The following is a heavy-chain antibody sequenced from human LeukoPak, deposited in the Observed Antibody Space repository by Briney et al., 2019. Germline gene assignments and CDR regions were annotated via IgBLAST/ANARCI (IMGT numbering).Heavy chain of an antibody. CDR2: KYYSGSA. CDR3: ATAYCSGISCLDVFNM. CDR1: GVSVSDGRYY. J-gene: IGHJ3*02. D-gene: IGHD2-2*01. Sequence: SETLSLTCNVSGVSVSDGRYYWTWIRQHPGKGLEWIGYKYYSGSAKYNPSLKSRLTISIDTSKNQFSLQLSSVTAADTATYYCATAYCSGISCLDVFNMWGQGTRVTVSS. V-gene: IGHV4-31*03.